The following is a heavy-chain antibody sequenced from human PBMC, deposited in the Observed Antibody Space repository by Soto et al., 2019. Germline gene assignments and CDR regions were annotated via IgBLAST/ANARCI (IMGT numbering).Heavy chain of an antibody. CDR1: GVSISSYY. CDR2: IYYSGST. CDR3: ARDYYGMDV. J-gene: IGHJ6*02. V-gene: IGHV4-59*01. Sequence: SETLSLTCTVSGVSISSYYWSWIRQPPGKGLEWIGYIYYSGSTNYNPSLKSRVTISVDTSKNQFSLKLSSVTAADTAVYYCARDYYGMDVWGQGTTVTVSS.